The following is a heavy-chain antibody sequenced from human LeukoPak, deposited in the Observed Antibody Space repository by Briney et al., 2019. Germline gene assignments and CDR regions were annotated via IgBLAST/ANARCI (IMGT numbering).Heavy chain of an antibody. CDR2: INHSGST. J-gene: IGHJ5*02. CDR1: GGSFSGYY. V-gene: IGHV4-34*01. Sequence: SETLSLTCAVYGGSFSGYYWSWIRQPPGKGLEWIGEINHSGSTNYNPSLKSRVTISVDTSKNQFSLKLSSVTAADTAVYYCARPYCSSTSCYTGGWFDPWGQGTLVTVSS. CDR3: ARPYCSSTSCYTGGWFDP. D-gene: IGHD2-2*02.